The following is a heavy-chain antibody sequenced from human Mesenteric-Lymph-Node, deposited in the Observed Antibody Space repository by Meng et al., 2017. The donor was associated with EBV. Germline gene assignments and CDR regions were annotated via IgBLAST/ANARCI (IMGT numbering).Heavy chain of an antibody. CDR1: GFTLSNYW. CDR2: IKSDGSVT. D-gene: IGHD3-10*01. J-gene: IGHJ5*02. CDR3: ARGVGSTDDWFDP. V-gene: IGHV3-74*01. Sequence: VGSGVGLVQPGGSLRLSCAASGFTLSNYWMHWVRQAPGKGLVWVSHIKSDGSVTNYANSVKGRFTISRDNAKNTLYLQMNSLRVDDTAVYYCARGVGSTDDWFDPWGQGTLVTVSS.